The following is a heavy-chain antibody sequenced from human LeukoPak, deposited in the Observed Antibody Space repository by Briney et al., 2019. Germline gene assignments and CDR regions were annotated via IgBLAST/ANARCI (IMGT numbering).Heavy chain of an antibody. J-gene: IGHJ4*02. CDR1: GNTFTAYY. CDR2: INPNSGGT. D-gene: IGHD3-22*01. CDR3: ARAGYYATSGPDY. V-gene: IGHV1-2*02. Sequence: ASVKISCKASGNTFTAYYMYWVRQAPGQGLEWMGWINPNSGGTKSAQKFQGRVTMTRDTSISTAYMELSRLISDDTAVYYCARAGYYATSGPDYWGQGTLVTVSS.